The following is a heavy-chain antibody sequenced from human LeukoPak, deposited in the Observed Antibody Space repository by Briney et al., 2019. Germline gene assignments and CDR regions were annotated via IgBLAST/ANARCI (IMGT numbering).Heavy chain of an antibody. CDR3: AKDRSSGWFLNWFDP. CDR1: GFTLSSYG. D-gene: IGHD6-19*01. J-gene: IGHJ5*02. V-gene: IGHV3-30*18. Sequence: PGRSLRLSCAASGFTLSSYGMHSVRQAPGKGLEWVAVISYDGSNKYYADSVKDRFTISRDNSKNTLYLQMNSLRVEDTAVYYCAKDRSSGWFLNWFDPWGQGTPVTVSS. CDR2: ISYDGSNK.